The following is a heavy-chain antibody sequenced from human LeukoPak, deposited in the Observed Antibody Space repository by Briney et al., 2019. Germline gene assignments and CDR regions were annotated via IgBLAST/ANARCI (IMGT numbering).Heavy chain of an antibody. D-gene: IGHD5-18*01. Sequence: GESLKISCKGSGYSFNTHWISWVRQMPGKGLEWMERIDPSDSYTNYSPSFQGHVTISADKSISTAYLQWSSLKASDTAMYYCARHSSPAMVLLDYWGQGTLVTVSS. CDR1: GYSFNTHW. CDR2: IDPSDSYT. V-gene: IGHV5-10-1*01. J-gene: IGHJ4*02. CDR3: ARHSSPAMVLLDY.